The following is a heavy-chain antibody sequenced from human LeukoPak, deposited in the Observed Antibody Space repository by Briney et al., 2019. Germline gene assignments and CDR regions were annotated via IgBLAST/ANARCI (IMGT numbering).Heavy chain of an antibody. D-gene: IGHD1-1*01. CDR1: GFTVSRNY. CDR3: ARSPVLDRNDWSFAD. J-gene: IGHJ4*02. V-gene: IGHV3-53*01. Sequence: PGGSLRLSCAASGFTVSRNYMSWVRQAPGKRLEWVSVSYSGGDTYYPDSVKGRFTVSRDNPKNTVYLQMNSLRAEDTAVYFCARSPVLDRNDWSFADWGQGTLVTVSS. CDR2: SYSGGDT.